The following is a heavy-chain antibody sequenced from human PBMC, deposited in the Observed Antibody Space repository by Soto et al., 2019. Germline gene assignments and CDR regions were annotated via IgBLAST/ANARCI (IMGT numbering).Heavy chain of an antibody. Sequence: SETLSLTCTVSGGSISSGDYYWSWIRQPPGKGLEWIGYIYYSGSTYYNPSLKSRVTIPVDTSKNQFSLKLSSVTAADTAVYYCARDNILGILYGGMDVWGQGTTVTVSS. CDR3: ARDNILGILYGGMDV. CDR1: GGSISSGDYY. D-gene: IGHD3-3*01. V-gene: IGHV4-30-4*01. J-gene: IGHJ6*02. CDR2: IYYSGST.